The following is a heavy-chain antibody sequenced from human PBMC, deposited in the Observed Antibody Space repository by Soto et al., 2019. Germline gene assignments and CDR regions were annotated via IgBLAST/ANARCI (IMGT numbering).Heavy chain of an antibody. CDR2: ISAYNGNT. CDR3: ARDSTAFCTTSIFYPTYYHSYYMVV. Sequence: ASVKVSCKASGYTFTSYGISWVRQAPGQGLEWMGWISAYNGNTNYAQKLQGRVTMTTDTSTSTGYMELRSLRSDDTAVYYCARDSTAFCTTSIFYPTYYHSYYMVVWCKGTTVTVSS. D-gene: IGHD2-2*01. J-gene: IGHJ6*03. CDR1: GYTFTSYG. V-gene: IGHV1-18*01.